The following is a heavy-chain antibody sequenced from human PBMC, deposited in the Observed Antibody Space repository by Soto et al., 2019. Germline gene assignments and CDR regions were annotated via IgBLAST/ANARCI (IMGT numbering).Heavy chain of an antibody. CDR1: GGSISSSSHY. J-gene: IGHJ1*01. CDR3: ARPGSSWYFQH. V-gene: IGHV4-39*01. D-gene: IGHD6-13*01. CDR2: IHYSGST. Sequence: QLQLQESGPGPVKPSETLSLTCSVSGGSISSSSHYWGWIRQPPGKGLEWIGSIHYSGSTYYNPSLNSRVTISVDTSKNPFSLKLRSVTAADTAVYYCARPGSSWYFQHWGQGTLVTVSS.